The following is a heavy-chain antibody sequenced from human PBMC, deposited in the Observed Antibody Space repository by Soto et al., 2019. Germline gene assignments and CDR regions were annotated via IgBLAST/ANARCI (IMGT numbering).Heavy chain of an antibody. V-gene: IGHV1-69*01. D-gene: IGHD3-22*01. Sequence: QVQLVQSGAEVKKPGSSVKVSCKASGGTFSSYAISWVRQAPGQGLEWMGGIIPIFGTANYAQKFQGRVTITADESTSTAYMELSSLRSEDTAVYYCARDIRRGYDSSGYLFDIWGQGTMVTVSS. CDR1: GGTFSSYA. CDR2: IIPIFGTA. J-gene: IGHJ3*02. CDR3: ARDIRRGYDSSGYLFDI.